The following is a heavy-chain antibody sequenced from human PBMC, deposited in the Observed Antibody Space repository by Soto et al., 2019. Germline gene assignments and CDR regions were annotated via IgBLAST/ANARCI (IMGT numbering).Heavy chain of an antibody. CDR1: GFTFSNAW. J-gene: IGHJ4*01. CDR2: IKSKTDGGTA. Sequence: PGGSLRLSCAASGFTFSNAWINWVRQAPGKGLEWVGRIKSKTDGGTADFAAPVKGRFAISRDDSKNTVYLQMNSLKTEDTAVYCCTTDSYSTIIVVRFDYWGHGTLVTVSS. D-gene: IGHD3-22*01. CDR3: TTDSYSTIIVVRFDY. V-gene: IGHV3-15*07.